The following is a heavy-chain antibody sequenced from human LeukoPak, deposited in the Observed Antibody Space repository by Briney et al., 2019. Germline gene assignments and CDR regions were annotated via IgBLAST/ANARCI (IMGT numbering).Heavy chain of an antibody. CDR2: ISGSGGST. D-gene: IGHD6-19*01. Sequence: GGSLRLSCAASGFTFSSYAMSWVRQAPGKGLEWVSAISGSGGSTYYADSGRGRFTISRDNSKNTLYLQINSLRAEDTAVYYCAKGGSSGWYSKFDPWGQGTLVTVSS. CDR3: AKGGSSGWYSKFDP. J-gene: IGHJ5*02. CDR1: GFTFSSYA. V-gene: IGHV3-23*01.